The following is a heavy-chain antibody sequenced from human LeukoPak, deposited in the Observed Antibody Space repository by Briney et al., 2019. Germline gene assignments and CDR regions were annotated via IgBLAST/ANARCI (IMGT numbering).Heavy chain of an antibody. V-gene: IGHV4-34*01. J-gene: IGHJ5*02. CDR2: INHSGST. CDR1: GGSFSGYY. D-gene: IGHD3-3*01. Sequence: SETLSLTCAVYGGSFSGYYWSWIRQPPGKGLEWIGEINHSGSTNYNPSLKSRVTISVDTSKNQFSLKLSSVTAADTAVYYCARGLGSDYYEGFDPWGQGTLVTVSS. CDR3: ARGLGSDYYEGFDP.